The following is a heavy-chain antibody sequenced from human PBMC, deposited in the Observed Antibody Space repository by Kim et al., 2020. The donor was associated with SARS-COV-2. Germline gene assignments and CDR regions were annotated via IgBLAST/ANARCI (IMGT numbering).Heavy chain of an antibody. CDR2: ISSSSSTI. J-gene: IGHJ1*01. D-gene: IGHD3-9*01. Sequence: GGSLRLSCAASGFTFSSHSMNWVRQAPGKGLEWISYISSSSSTIYPADSVKGRFTISRDNAKNSLYLQMNSLRDEDTALYYCAGGLDDILTGYSPAEYFQNWGQGTLVTVSS. CDR3: AGGLDDILTGYSPAEYFQN. CDR1: GFTFSSHS. V-gene: IGHV3-48*02.